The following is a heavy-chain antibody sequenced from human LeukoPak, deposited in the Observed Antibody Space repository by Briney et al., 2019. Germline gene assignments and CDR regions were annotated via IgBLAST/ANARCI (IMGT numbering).Heavy chain of an antibody. CDR3: ARARGPYYDYVWGSYRQPYFDY. J-gene: IGHJ4*02. V-gene: IGHV4-59*01. CDR2: IYYSGST. CDR1: GGPISSYY. Sequence: SETLSLTCTVSGGPISSYYWSWIRQPPGKGLEWIGYIYYSGSTNYNPSLKSRVTISVDTSKNQFSLKLSSVTAADTAVYYCARARGPYYDYVWGSYRQPYFDYWGQGTLVTVSS. D-gene: IGHD3-16*02.